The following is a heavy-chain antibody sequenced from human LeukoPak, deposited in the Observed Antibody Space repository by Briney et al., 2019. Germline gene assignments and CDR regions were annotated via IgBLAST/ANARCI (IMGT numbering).Heavy chain of an antibody. CDR2: ISSGSSTM. D-gene: IGHD6-19*01. V-gene: IGHV3-48*03. CDR3: ALLAVASDFDY. J-gene: IGHJ4*02. CDR1: GFMFSSYE. Sequence: GGSLRLSCAASGFMFSSYEMYWVRQAPGKGREWGSYISSGSSTMYYADSVKARFTISRDNAKNSLFLQMNSLRAEDTAVYYCALLAVASDFDYWGQGTLVTVSS.